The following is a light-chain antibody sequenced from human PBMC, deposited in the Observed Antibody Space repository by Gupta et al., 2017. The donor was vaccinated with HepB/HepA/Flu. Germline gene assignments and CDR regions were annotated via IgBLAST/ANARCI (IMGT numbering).Light chain of an antibody. J-gene: IGKJ3*01. CDR1: QSVGSY. CDR3: QQRGEGVT. CDR2: DAS. Sequence: ELVLTQSPATLSLSPGERATLSCSASQSVGSYLAWYQQKPGQAPRLLIYDASTRATGIPARFSGSGSGTDFTLTISSIEPEDFAVDYCQQRGEGVTCGAGTRVNIK. V-gene: IGKV3-11*01.